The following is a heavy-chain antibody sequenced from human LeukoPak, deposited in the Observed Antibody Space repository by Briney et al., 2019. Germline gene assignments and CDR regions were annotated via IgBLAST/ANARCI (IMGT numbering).Heavy chain of an antibody. Sequence: GGSLRLSCAASGFTFSSYEMNWVRQAPGKGLEWVSYISSSGSTIYYADSVKGRFTISRDNAKNSLYLQMNSLRAEDTAVYYCARVKYDRTGYYSILDNWGQGTLVTVSS. CDR1: GFTFSSYE. D-gene: IGHD3-22*01. V-gene: IGHV3-48*03. J-gene: IGHJ4*02. CDR3: ARVKYDRTGYYSILDN. CDR2: ISSSGSTI.